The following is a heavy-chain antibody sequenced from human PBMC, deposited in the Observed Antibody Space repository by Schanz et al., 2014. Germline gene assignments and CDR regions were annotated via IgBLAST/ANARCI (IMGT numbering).Heavy chain of an antibody. D-gene: IGHD6-13*01. CDR2: LSSSGLYT. CDR3: ARDIKKQLVRSKDYLYRMDV. V-gene: IGHV3-21*01. J-gene: IGHJ6*02. Sequence: EVQLVESGGGLVKPGGSLRLSCTASGFIFRSYTMNWVRQAPGKGLEWVSSLSSSGLYTFYADLAGGRFTISRDDAKNPLFLGMNQLKTEDTAGYFCARDIKKQLVRSKDYLYRMDVWGQGTTVTVSS. CDR1: GFIFRSYT.